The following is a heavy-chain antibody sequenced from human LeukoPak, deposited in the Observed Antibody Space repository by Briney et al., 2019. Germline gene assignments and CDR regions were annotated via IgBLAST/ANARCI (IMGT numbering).Heavy chain of an antibody. D-gene: IGHD3-16*02. J-gene: IGHJ5*02. CDR2: SYYSGNT. CDR1: GGAISSGDYY. V-gene: IGHV4-30-4*01. Sequence: NSSETLSLTCTVSGGAISSGDYYWSWIRQPPGKGLEWIGYSYYSGNTYYNPSLKSRVTISMDTSKNQFSLKLNSMTAADTAVYYCATAPYEYIWGTYRTNWFDPWGQGTLVTVSS. CDR3: ATAPYEYIWGTYRTNWFDP.